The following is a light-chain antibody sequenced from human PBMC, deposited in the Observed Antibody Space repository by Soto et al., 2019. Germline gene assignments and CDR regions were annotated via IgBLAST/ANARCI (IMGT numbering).Light chain of an antibody. V-gene: IGKV3-20*01. CDR1: QSVSSSY. CDR2: GAS. CDR3: QQYGSSPWT. J-gene: IGKJ1*01. Sequence: EIVLTQSPGTLSLSPGERATLSCRASQSVSSSYLAWYQQKPGQAPWPLIYGASSRAIGIPDRFSGSGSGTDFTLTISRLEPEDFAVYYCQQYGSSPWTFGQGTKV.